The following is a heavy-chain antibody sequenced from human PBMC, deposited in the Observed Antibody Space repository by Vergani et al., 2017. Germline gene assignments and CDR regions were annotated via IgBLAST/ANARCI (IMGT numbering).Heavy chain of an antibody. V-gene: IGHV1-3*01. J-gene: IGHJ5*02. CDR3: ARVATGYCSSTSCSTRYNWFDP. CDR1: GYTFTSYA. Sequence: QVQLVQSGAEVKKPGASVKVSCKASGYTFTSYAMHWVRQAPGQRLEWMGWINAGNGNTKYSQKFQGRVTITRDTSASTADTELSSLRSEDTAVYYCARVATGYCSSTSCSTRYNWFDPWGQGTLVTVSS. D-gene: IGHD2-2*02. CDR2: INAGNGNT.